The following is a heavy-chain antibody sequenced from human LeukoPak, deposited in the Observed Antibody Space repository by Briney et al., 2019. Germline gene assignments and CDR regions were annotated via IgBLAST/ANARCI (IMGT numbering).Heavy chain of an antibody. D-gene: IGHD3-22*01. J-gene: IGHJ3*02. V-gene: IGHV3-23*01. CDR2: ISGSGGST. CDR3: AKEERITMIVVVIGAFDI. CDR1: GFTFSSYA. Sequence: PGGSLRLSCAASGFTFSSYAMSWVRQAPGKGLEWVSAISGSGGSTYYADSVKGRFTISRDNSKNTLYLQMNSLRAEDTAVYYCAKEERITMIVVVIGAFDIWGQGTMVTVSS.